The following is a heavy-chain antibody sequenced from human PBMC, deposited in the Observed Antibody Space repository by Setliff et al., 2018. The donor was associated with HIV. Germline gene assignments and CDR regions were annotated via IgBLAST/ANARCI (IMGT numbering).Heavy chain of an antibody. D-gene: IGHD2-2*01. CDR3: ARHEPTLGYCSSTSCYWAI. CDR1: GYSISSGYH. CDR2: IYYSGST. V-gene: IGHV4-38-2*01. Sequence: NPSETLSLTCAVSGYSISSGYHWGWIRQPPGKGLEWIGSIYYSGSTYYNPSLRSRVTISGDMSKNQFSLNLSSVTAADTAVYYCARHEPTLGYCSSTSCYWAIWGQGTLVTVSS. J-gene: IGHJ4*02.